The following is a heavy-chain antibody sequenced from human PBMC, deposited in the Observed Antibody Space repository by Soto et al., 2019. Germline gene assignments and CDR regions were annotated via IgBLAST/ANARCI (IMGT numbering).Heavy chain of an antibody. Sequence: RSLTCTVSGGSISSYYWSWIRQPPGKGLEWIGYIYYSGSTNYNPFLKSRVTISVDTSKNQISLKLSSVTAADTAVYYCARDGDYVDYFDYWGQGTLVTVSS. V-gene: IGHV4-59*01. CDR2: IYYSGST. CDR1: GGSISSYY. D-gene: IGHD4-17*01. J-gene: IGHJ4*02. CDR3: ARDGDYVDYFDY.